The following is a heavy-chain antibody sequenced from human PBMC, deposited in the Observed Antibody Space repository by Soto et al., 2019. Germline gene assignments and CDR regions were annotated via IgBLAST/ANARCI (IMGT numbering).Heavy chain of an antibody. J-gene: IGHJ4*02. Sequence: EVQLLGSGGGLVQPGGSLRLSCAASGFTFTTYTMSWLRQAPGKGLAWVAAITGSGASPYYADSVKGRFTISRDNSKNTLYLQMNSQRAADTAVYYCAKNSAATIREGYYYWGQGTLVTVSS. CDR1: GFTFTTYT. V-gene: IGHV3-23*01. CDR2: ITGSGASP. D-gene: IGHD6-25*01. CDR3: AKNSAATIREGYYY.